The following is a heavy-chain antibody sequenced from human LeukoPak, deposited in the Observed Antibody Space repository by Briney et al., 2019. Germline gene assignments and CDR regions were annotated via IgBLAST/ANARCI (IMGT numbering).Heavy chain of an antibody. CDR2: VNWNGGST. D-gene: IGHD1-1*01. CDR1: GFKFDNYG. Sequence: PGGSLRLSCAASGFKFDNYGMSWVRQAPGKGLEWVSGVNWNGGSTGYADSVKGRFTMSRDNAKNSLFLQMNSLRADDTALYYCARQSYTNHWSNYYYYYMDVWGKGTTVTVSS. J-gene: IGHJ6*03. V-gene: IGHV3-20*04. CDR3: ARQSYTNHWSNYYYYYMDV.